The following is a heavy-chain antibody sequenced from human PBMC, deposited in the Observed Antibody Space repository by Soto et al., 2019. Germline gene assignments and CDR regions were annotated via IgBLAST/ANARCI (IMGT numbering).Heavy chain of an antibody. Sequence: QVHLVQSGAEVTKAGSSVKVSCKASGGTFSSHAFSWVRQAPGQGLEWVGGIIPLFETANYAQEFQGRVTISADESTNTVILELNKLRSDDKAIDFLAIGDRSACIGNHWGPGTQFTGS. V-gene: IGHV1-69*01. J-gene: IGHJ4*02. CDR1: GGTFSSHA. D-gene: IGHD2-8*01. CDR3: AIGDRSACIGNH. CDR2: IIPLFETA.